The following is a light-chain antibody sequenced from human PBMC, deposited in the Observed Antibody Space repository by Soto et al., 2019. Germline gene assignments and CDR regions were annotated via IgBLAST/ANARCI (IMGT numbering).Light chain of an antibody. CDR2: GAS. CDR1: QSVSSSY. V-gene: IGKV3-20*01. J-gene: IGKJ4*01. Sequence: EIVLTKSPGTLSLSPGERATLSCRAGQSVSSSYLAWYQQRPGQAPRLLIYGASSRATGIPDRFSGSGSGTDFTLTISRLEPEDFAVYYCQQYGSSPLSFGGGTKVEIK. CDR3: QQYGSSPLS.